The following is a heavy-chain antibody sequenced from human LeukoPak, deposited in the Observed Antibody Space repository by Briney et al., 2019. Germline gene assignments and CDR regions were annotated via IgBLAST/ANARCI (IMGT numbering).Heavy chain of an antibody. CDR2: ISSNGGST. CDR3: VKRASSYGANWFDR. CDR1: GFTFIKSA. D-gene: IGHD4/OR15-4a*01. J-gene: IGHJ5*02. Sequence: PGGSLRHSCSASGFTFIKSAMHWVRQAPGKGLEYVSAISSNGGSTYYADSVKDIFIISRDNSKNTLYLHMSSLRVEDTAVYYCVKRASSYGANWFDRWGQGTLVTVSS. V-gene: IGHV3-64D*09.